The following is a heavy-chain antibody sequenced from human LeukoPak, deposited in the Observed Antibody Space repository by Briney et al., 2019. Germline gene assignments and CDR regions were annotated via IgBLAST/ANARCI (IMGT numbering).Heavy chain of an antibody. CDR2: IYPGDSDT. Sequence: GESLKISCKGSGYSFTSYWIGWVRQMPGKGLEWMGIIYPGDSDTRYSPSFQGQVTISADKSISTAYLQWSSLKASDTAMYYCARNTYYYDSSGYYPPYYYGMDVRGQGTTVTVSS. V-gene: IGHV5-51*01. CDR3: ARNTYYYDSSGYYPPYYYGMDV. CDR1: GYSFTSYW. D-gene: IGHD3-22*01. J-gene: IGHJ6*02.